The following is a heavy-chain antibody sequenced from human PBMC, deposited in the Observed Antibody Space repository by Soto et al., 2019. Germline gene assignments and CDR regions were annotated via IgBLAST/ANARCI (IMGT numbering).Heavy chain of an antibody. CDR2: IYHSGST. Sequence: SETLSLTCAVSGGSISSGGYSWSWIRQPPGKGLEWIGYIYHSGSTYYNPSLKSRVTISVDRSKNQFSLKLSSVTAADTAVYYCARGSGGYFDYWGQGTLVTVSS. V-gene: IGHV4-30-2*01. D-gene: IGHD2-15*01. CDR3: ARGSGGYFDY. J-gene: IGHJ4*02. CDR1: GGSISSGGYS.